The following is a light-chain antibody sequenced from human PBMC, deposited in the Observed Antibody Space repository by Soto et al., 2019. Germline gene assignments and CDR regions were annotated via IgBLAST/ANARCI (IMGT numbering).Light chain of an antibody. Sequence: EIVLTQSPDTLSLSPGERATLSCRASQSVSRYLAWFQQKPGLVPRLLIYDASNRATGIPARFSGSGSGTDFTLTISSLEPEDFAVYYCMQALQTPRTFGQGTKVDIK. V-gene: IGKV3-11*01. CDR1: QSVSRY. CDR2: DAS. CDR3: MQALQTPRT. J-gene: IGKJ1*01.